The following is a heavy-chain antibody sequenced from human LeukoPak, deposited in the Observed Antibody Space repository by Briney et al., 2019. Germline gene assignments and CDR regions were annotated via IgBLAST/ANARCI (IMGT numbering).Heavy chain of an antibody. CDR1: GFTFSSYA. CDR2: INHSGST. Sequence: GSLRLSCAASGFTFSSYAMSWVRQPPGKGLEWIGEINHSGSTNYNPSLKSRVTISVDTSKNQFSLKLSSVTAADTAVYYCAFHVDTAMAEIDYWGQGTLVTVSS. D-gene: IGHD5-18*01. CDR3: AFHVDTAMAEIDY. V-gene: IGHV4-34*08. J-gene: IGHJ4*02.